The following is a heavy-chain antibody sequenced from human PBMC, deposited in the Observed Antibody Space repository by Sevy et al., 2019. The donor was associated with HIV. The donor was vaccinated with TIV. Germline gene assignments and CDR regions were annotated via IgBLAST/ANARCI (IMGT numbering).Heavy chain of an antibody. CDR1: EFSVSSNY. D-gene: IGHD1-1*01. J-gene: IGHJ4*02. CDR2: LYSGGRT. V-gene: IGHV3-66*01. Sequence: GGSLRLSCAASEFSVSSNYMSWVRQAPGKGLEWVSVLYSGGRTYYADSVKGRFTISRDNSKNTLYLQMNSLRAEDTAVYYCARDSIQGFDYWGQGTLVTVSS. CDR3: ARDSIQGFDY.